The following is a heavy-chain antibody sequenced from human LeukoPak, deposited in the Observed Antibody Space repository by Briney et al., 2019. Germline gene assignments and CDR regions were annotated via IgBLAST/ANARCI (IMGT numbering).Heavy chain of an antibody. V-gene: IGHV3-20*04. CDR1: GFTFDDYG. CDR3: VRVTGYEYYYYYMDV. CDR2: INWNGGST. Sequence: GGSLRLSCAASGFTFDDYGMSWVRQAPGKGLEWVSGINWNGGSTGYADSVKGRFTISRDNAKNSLYLQMNSLRAEDTALYYCVRVTGYEYYYYYMDVWGKGTTVTVSS. J-gene: IGHJ6*03. D-gene: IGHD5-18*01.